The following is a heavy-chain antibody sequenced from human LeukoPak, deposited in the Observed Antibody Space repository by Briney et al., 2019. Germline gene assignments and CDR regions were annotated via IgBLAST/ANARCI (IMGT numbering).Heavy chain of an antibody. D-gene: IGHD6-6*01. J-gene: IGHJ4*02. CDR3: AREYSGSSFNDY. CDR2: IKQDGSEK. V-gene: IGHV3-7*01. CDR1: GFTFSSYW. Sequence: GGSLRLPCAASGFTFSSYWMSWFRQAPGKGLEWVANIKQDGSEKYYVDSVKGRFTISRDNAKNSLYLQMNSLRADDTAVYYCAREYSGSSFNDYWGQGTLVTVSS.